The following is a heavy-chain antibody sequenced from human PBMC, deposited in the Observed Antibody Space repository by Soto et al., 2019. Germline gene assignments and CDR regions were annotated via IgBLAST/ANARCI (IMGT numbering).Heavy chain of an antibody. V-gene: IGHV1-8*01. J-gene: IGHJ1*01. CDR1: GYTFTSYD. Sequence: GASVKVSCKASGYTFTSYDINWVRQATGQGLEWMGWMNPNSGNTGYAQKFQGRVTMTRNTSISTAYMELSSLRSEDTAVYYWATVWIGFFNNGVRYGNDSRARGTSVPVSS. CDR2: MNPNSGNT. CDR3: ATVWIGFFNNGVRYGNDS. D-gene: IGHD2-8*01.